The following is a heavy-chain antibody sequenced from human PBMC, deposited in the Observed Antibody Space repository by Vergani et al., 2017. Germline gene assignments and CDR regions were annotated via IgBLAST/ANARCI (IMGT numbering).Heavy chain of an antibody. D-gene: IGHD2/OR15-2a*01. CDR2: IREDGSSE. V-gene: IGHV3-30*02. CDR1: GCTLNTYG. Sequence: QVQILQSGGGVVQPGGSLRLSCTLSGCTLNTYGIHWVRQAPGKGLEWVSFIREDGSSEYYGDSVKGRFTISRDKSQNTVNLKMNSLRTEDTAVYFCANSVIAGNVGVAYFGMDVWGRGTTVTVSS. CDR3: ANSVIAGNVGVAYFGMDV. J-gene: IGHJ6*02.